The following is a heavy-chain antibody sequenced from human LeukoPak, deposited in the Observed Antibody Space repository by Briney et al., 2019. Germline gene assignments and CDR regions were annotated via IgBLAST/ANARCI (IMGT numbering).Heavy chain of an antibody. D-gene: IGHD6-19*01. CDR3: ASRGWDPPGYGMDV. J-gene: IGHJ6*04. CDR1: GGSISSYY. Sequence: SETLSLTCTVSGGSISSYYWSWIRQPPGKGLEWIGYIYYSGSTNYNPSLKSRVTISVDTSKNQFSLKLSSVTAADTAVYYCASRGWDPPGYGMDVWGKGTTVTVSS. CDR2: IYYSGST. V-gene: IGHV4-59*01.